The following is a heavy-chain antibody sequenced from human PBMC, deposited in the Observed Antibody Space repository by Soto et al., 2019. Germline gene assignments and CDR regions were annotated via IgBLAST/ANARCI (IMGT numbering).Heavy chain of an antibody. Sequence: GGSLRLSCAASGFTVSSNYMSWVRQAPGKGLEWVSVIYSGGSTYYADSVKGRFTISRHNSKNTLYLQMNSLRAEDTAVYYCARGGSGYDYAFDIWGQGTMVTVSS. CDR1: GFTVSSNY. CDR3: ARGGSGYDYAFDI. J-gene: IGHJ3*02. D-gene: IGHD5-12*01. V-gene: IGHV3-66*01. CDR2: IYSGGST.